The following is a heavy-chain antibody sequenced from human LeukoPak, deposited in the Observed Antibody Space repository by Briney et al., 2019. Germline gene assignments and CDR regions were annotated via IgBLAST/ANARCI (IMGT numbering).Heavy chain of an antibody. CDR1: GFTFSSYG. J-gene: IGHJ4*02. CDR3: AKEAAYYNYDS. D-gene: IGHD5-24*01. Sequence: GGSLRLSCAASGFTFSSYGMHWVRQALGKGLEWVAVISYDGSNKYYADSVKGRFTISRDNSKNTLYLQMNSLRAEDTAVYYCAKEAAYYNYDSWGQGTLVTVSS. CDR2: ISYDGSNK. V-gene: IGHV3-30*18.